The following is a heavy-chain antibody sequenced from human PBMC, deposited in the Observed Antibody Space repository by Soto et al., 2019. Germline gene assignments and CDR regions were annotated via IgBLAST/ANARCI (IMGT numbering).Heavy chain of an antibody. J-gene: IGHJ4*02. CDR1: GFTFSSYA. D-gene: IGHD2-8*01. V-gene: IGHV3-30-3*01. CDR2: ISYDGSNK. CDR3: AREFLVYGIDY. Sequence: QVQLVESGGGVVQPGRSLRLSCAASGFTFSSYAMHWVRQAPGKGLEWVAVISYDGSNKYYADSVKGRFTISRDNSKNTLYLQMNSLRAEDTAVYYCAREFLVYGIDYWGQGTLVTVSS.